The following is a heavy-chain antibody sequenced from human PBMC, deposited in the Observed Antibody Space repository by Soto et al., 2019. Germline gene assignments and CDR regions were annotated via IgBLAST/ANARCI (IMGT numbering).Heavy chain of an antibody. Sequence: GGSLSRSCATLRFTFTSFGMQWVRQAPGKGLEWVAVTWFDGSKKYLADSVKGRFTISRDHSKSTVYLQMNSLRVEDTAVYYCATDPRGGGSGNVDYWGQGT. CDR1: RFTFTSFG. V-gene: IGHV3-33*01. J-gene: IGHJ4*02. CDR3: ATDPRGGGSGNVDY. CDR2: TWFDGSKK. D-gene: IGHD2-15*01.